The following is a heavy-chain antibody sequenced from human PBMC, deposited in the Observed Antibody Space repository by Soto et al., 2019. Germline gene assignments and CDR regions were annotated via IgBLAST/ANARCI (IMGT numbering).Heavy chain of an antibody. CDR1: GYTFTSYA. Sequence: QVQLVQSGAEVKKPGASVKVSCKTSGYTFTSYAIHWVRQVPGQRLEGMGWVYGDNGNTKYLEKFQGRVTFTRDTSASTAYMELSNLRYEDTALYYCAAVDIGDYWVQGTLVTVSS. CDR3: AAVDIGDY. J-gene: IGHJ4*02. D-gene: IGHD5-12*01. CDR2: VYGDNGNT. V-gene: IGHV1-3*01.